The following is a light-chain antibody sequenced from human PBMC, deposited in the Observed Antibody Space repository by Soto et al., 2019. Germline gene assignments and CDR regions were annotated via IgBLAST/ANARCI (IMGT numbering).Light chain of an antibody. V-gene: IGKV3-15*01. Sequence: ETELTMYPATLPLSAGESTTLSSRASQSVSSKLAWYQQKPGQAPRLLIHGASTRATGIPARFSGSGSGTEFTLAMCSLPSEDFAVYYCQQYNSWPPTFGGGTKVDIK. CDR3: QQYNSWPPT. CDR2: GAS. J-gene: IGKJ4*01. CDR1: QSVSSK.